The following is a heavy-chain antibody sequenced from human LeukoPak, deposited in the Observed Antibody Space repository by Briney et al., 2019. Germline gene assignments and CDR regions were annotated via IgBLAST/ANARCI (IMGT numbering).Heavy chain of an antibody. Sequence: GGSLRLSCAASGFTFSTYSMHWVRQAPGKGLEWVSYISSSSSTIYYADSVKGRFTISRDNAKNSLYLQMNSLRAEDTAVYYCARRMTTVTNWGQGTLVTVSS. D-gene: IGHD4-11*01. CDR1: GFTFSTYS. CDR3: ARRMTTVTN. V-gene: IGHV3-48*01. CDR2: ISSSSSTI. J-gene: IGHJ4*02.